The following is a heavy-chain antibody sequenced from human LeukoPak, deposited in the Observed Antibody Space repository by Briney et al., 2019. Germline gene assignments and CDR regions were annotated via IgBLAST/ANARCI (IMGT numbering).Heavy chain of an antibody. D-gene: IGHD5-12*01. V-gene: IGHV4-31*03. CDR1: GGSISSGGYY. CDR3: ARDREGYSGYAVVD. J-gene: IGHJ4*02. Sequence: SETLSLTCTVSGGSISSGGYYWSWIRQHPGKGLEWIGYIYYSGSTYYNPSLKSRVTISVDTSKNQFSLKLSSVTAADTAAYYCARDREGYSGYAVVDWGQGTLVTVSS. CDR2: IYYSGST.